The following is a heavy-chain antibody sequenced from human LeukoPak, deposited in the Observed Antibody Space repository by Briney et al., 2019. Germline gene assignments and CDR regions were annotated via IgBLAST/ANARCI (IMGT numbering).Heavy chain of an antibody. Sequence: PGRSLRLSCAASGFTFDDYVMHWVRQAPGKGLEWVSGISWNSGSIGYADSVKGRFTISRDNAKNSLYLQMNSLRAEDTALYYCAKERDGYNYFDYWGQGTLVTVSS. CDR3: AKERDGYNYFDY. D-gene: IGHD5-12*01. J-gene: IGHJ4*02. CDR2: ISWNSGSI. CDR1: GFTFDDYV. V-gene: IGHV3-9*01.